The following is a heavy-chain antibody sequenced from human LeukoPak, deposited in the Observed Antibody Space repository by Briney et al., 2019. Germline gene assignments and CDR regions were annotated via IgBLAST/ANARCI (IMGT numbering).Heavy chain of an antibody. D-gene: IGHD6-19*01. CDR1: GYTFTGYY. Sequence: ASVKVSCKASGYTFTGYYMHWVRQAPGQGLEWMGWINPNSGGTNYAQKFQGRVTMTRDTSISTAYMELSRLRSGDTAVYYCARVGSGWLHYFDYWGQGTLVTVSS. V-gene: IGHV1-2*02. CDR2: INPNSGGT. CDR3: ARVGSGWLHYFDY. J-gene: IGHJ4*02.